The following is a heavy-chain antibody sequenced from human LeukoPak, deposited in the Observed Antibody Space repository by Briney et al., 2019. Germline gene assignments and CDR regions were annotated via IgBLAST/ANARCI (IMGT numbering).Heavy chain of an antibody. CDR3: ARDRLNVVGDYYFDY. J-gene: IGHJ4*02. D-gene: IGHD2-21*01. V-gene: IGHV4-61*02. Sequence: PSQTLSLTCTVSGSSISSGSYYWSWIRQPAGKGLEWIGRIYTSGSTNYNPSLKSRVTISVDTSKNQFSLKLSSVTAADTAVYYCARDRLNVVGDYYFDYWGQGTLVTVSS. CDR2: IYTSGST. CDR1: GSSISSGSYY.